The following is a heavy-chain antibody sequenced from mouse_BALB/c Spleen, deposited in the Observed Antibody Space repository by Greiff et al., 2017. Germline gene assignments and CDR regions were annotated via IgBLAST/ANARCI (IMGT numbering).Heavy chain of an antibody. CDR3: ARLGRRDY. V-gene: IGHV5-12-1*01. D-gene: IGHD4-1*01. J-gene: IGHJ2*01. CDR1: GFAFSSYD. Sequence: EVMLVESGGGLVKPGGSLKLSCAASGFAFSSYDMSWVRQTPEKRLEWVAYISSGGGSTYYPYTVKGRFTISRDNAKNTLYLQMSSLKSEDTAMYYCARLGRRDYWGQGTTLTVSS. CDR2: ISSGGGST.